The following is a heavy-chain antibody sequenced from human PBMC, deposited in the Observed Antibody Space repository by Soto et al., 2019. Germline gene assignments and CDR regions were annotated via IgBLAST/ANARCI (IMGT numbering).Heavy chain of an antibody. CDR2: INPDGRTT. V-gene: IGHV3-74*01. J-gene: IGHJ4*02. D-gene: IGHD2-21*01. CDR3: ARVGVDSYHFDF. Sequence: EVQLVESGGGLVQPGGSLRLSCAASGFTFSNYWMHWVRQAPGKGLVWVSRINPDGRTTSYADSVKGRFTISRDNAQNTLYLEMNSLRVEDTAVYYCARVGVDSYHFDFWGQGTLVSVSA. CDR1: GFTFSNYW.